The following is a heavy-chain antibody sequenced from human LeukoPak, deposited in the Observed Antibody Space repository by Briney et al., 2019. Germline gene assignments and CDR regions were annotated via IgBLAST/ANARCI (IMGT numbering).Heavy chain of an antibody. CDR3: ARGKRYFDY. J-gene: IGHJ4*02. V-gene: IGHV4-59*01. Sequence: SETLSLTCTVSGGSISSYYWSWIRQPPGKGLEWIGYIYYSGSTNYNPSLKSRVTISVDTSKNQFSLKLSSVTAADTAVYYCARGKRYFDYWGQGTLVTVSS. CDR1: GGSISSYY. CDR2: IYYSGST.